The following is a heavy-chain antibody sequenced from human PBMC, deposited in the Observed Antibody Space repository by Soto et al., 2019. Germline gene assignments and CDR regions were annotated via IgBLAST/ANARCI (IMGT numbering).Heavy chain of an antibody. CDR1: GGSISSGGYY. CDR3: ARDYITMVRGVITGSLAFDI. CDR2: IYYSGST. D-gene: IGHD3-10*01. Sequence: PSETLSLTCTVSGGSISSGGYYWSWIRQHPGKGLEWIGYIYYSGSTYYNPSLKSRVTISVDTSKNQFSLKLSSVTAADTAVYYCARDYITMVRGVITGSLAFDIWGQGTMVTVSS. V-gene: IGHV4-31*03. J-gene: IGHJ3*02.